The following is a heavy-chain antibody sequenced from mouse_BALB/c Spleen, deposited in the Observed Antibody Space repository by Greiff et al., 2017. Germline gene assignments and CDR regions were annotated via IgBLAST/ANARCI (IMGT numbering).Heavy chain of an antibody. Sequence: VHVKQSGPELVKPGASVKISCKASGYSFTGYFMNWVMQSHGKSLEWIGRINPYNGDTFYNQKFKGKATLTVDKSSSTAHMELRSLASEDSAVYYCARYDGYYTYYFDYWGQGTTLTVSS. J-gene: IGHJ2*01. CDR1: GYSFTGYF. V-gene: IGHV1-20*02. D-gene: IGHD2-3*01. CDR3: ARYDGYYTYYFDY. CDR2: INPYNGDT.